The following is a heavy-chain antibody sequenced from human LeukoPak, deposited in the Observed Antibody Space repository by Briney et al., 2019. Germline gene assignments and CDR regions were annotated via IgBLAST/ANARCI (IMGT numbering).Heavy chain of an antibody. CDR2: INPNSGGT. D-gene: IGHD6-13*01. Sequence: ASVKVSCKASGYTFTGYYMHWVRQAPGQGLEWMEWINPNSGGTNYAQKFQGRVTMTRDTSISTAYMELSRLRSDDTAVYYCARVAAAGTHLFDYWGQGTLVTVSS. J-gene: IGHJ4*02. V-gene: IGHV1-2*02. CDR1: GYTFTGYY. CDR3: ARVAAAGTHLFDY.